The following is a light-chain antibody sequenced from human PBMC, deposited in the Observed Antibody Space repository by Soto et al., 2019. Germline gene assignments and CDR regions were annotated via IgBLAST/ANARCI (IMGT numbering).Light chain of an antibody. CDR2: GAS. CDR3: QQYKNWPPVT. J-gene: IGKJ4*01. V-gene: IGKV3-15*01. CDR1: QSVSSGY. Sequence: IVLTQSPGTLSLSPGERATLSCRAIQSVSSGYLAWYQQKPGQAPRLLIYGASSRATGIPARFSGSGSETDFTLTISSLQSEDFAVYYCQQYKNWPPVTFGGGTKVDVK.